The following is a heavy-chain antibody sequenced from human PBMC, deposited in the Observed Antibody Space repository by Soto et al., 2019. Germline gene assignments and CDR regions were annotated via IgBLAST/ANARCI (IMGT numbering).Heavy chain of an antibody. CDR1: GGTFSSYA. CDR3: ARSQERITIFGVVPGGHYYYYGMDV. CDR2: IIPIFGTA. J-gene: IGHJ6*02. Sequence: GASVKVSCKASGGTFSSYAISWVRQAPGQGLEWMGGIIPIFGTANYAQKFQGRVTITADESTSTAYMELSSLRSEDTAVYYCARSQERITIFGVVPGGHYYYYGMDVWGQGTTVTVS. V-gene: IGHV1-69*13. D-gene: IGHD3-3*01.